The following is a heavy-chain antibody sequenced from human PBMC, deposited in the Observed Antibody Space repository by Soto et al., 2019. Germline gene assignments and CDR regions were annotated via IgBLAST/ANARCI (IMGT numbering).Heavy chain of an antibody. CDR2: INAGNGNT. CDR1: GYTFTSYA. D-gene: IGHD1-20*01. CDR3: TRGLYNPSDY. V-gene: IGHV1-3*01. Sequence: QVQLVQSGAEVKKPGASVKVSCKASGYTFTSYAIHWVRQAPGQRLEWMGWINAGNGNTKYSQKFQGRVTITRDTSASTAYMVLSSLRSEDTAVYYCTRGLYNPSDYWGQGTLVTVSS. J-gene: IGHJ4*02.